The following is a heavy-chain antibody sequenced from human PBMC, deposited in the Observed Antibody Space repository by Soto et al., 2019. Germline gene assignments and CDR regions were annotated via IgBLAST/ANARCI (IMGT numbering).Heavy chain of an antibody. Sequence: VQLVESGGGVVQPGRSLRLSCAASGFTFSDYAMHWVRQAPGKGLEWVAVVSHDGRNTHYADAVKGRFTISRDSSKNTVSLEMTSLRAEDKAVYYCAKGGRQWLVTSDFNYWGQGALVTVSS. CDR1: GFTFSDYA. CDR2: VSHDGRNT. D-gene: IGHD6-19*01. CDR3: AKGGRQWLVTSDFNY. J-gene: IGHJ4*02. V-gene: IGHV3-30*18.